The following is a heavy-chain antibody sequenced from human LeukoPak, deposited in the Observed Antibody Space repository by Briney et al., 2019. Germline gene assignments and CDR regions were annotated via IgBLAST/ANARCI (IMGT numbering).Heavy chain of an antibody. J-gene: IGHJ4*02. CDR3: AKRISSLDGFHFDY. D-gene: IGHD2-15*01. CDR2: ISGSGGST. Sequence: GGSLRLSCAASGFTFSSYAMSWVRQAPGKGLGWVSAISGSGGSTYYADSVKGRFTISRDNSKNTLYLQMNSLRAEDTAVYYCAKRISSLDGFHFDYWGQGTLVTVSS. V-gene: IGHV3-23*01. CDR1: GFTFSSYA.